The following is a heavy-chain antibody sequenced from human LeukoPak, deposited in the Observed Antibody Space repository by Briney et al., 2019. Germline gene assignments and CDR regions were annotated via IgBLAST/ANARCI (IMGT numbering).Heavy chain of an antibody. CDR1: GFTFSSYA. D-gene: IGHD6-19*01. CDR3: VKDTNNPGVAGGDY. Sequence: GGSLRLSCAASGFTFSSYAMHWVRQAPGKGLEWVAVISYDGSNKYYADSVKGRFTISRDNSKNTLYLQMSSLRAEDTAVYYCVKDTNNPGVAGGDYWGQGTLVTVSS. CDR2: ISYDGSNK. V-gene: IGHV3-30-3*01. J-gene: IGHJ4*02.